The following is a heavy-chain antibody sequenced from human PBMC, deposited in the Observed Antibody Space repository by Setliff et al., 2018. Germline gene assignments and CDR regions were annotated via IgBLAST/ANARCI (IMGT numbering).Heavy chain of an antibody. CDR1: GGPISSSTYY. CDR3: ARHYGDSYSYYYIDV. V-gene: IGHV4-39*01. J-gene: IGHJ6*03. CDR2: IYYSGST. D-gene: IGHD4-17*01. Sequence: ETLSLTCTVSGGPISSSTYYWGWIRQPPGKGLEWIATIYYSGSTYYNPSLKSRVTISVDTSENQFSVKLSSVTAADTAVYYCARHYGDSYSYYYIDVWGNGTTVTVSS.